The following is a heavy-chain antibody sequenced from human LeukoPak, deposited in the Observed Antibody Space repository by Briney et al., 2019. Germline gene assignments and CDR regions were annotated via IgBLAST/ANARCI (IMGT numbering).Heavy chain of an antibody. D-gene: IGHD1-26*01. CDR3: AKPRSGRGFYYYMDV. J-gene: IGHJ6*03. CDR2: ISGSGESS. V-gene: IGHV3-23*01. Sequence: GGSLRLSCATSGVTYSTYAMSWARDGPGKGLERVSSISGSGESSDCADSAKGRFTISRDNSNNMLYLHMNTLRAEDTAVYYCAKPRSGRGFYYYMDVWGKGTMVAVSS. CDR1: GVTYSTYA.